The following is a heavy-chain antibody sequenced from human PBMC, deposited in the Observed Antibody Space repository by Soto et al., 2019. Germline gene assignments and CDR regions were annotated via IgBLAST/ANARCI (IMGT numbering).Heavy chain of an antibody. V-gene: IGHV4-59*08. Sequence: QVQLQESGPGLVKPSETLSLTCTASGGSISSYYWSWIRQPPGKGLEWIGYIYYSGSTNYNPSLKSRVTISVDTSKNQFSLKLSSVTAAYTAVYYCARRYGWAFDIWGQGTMVTVSS. J-gene: IGHJ3*02. CDR1: GGSISSYY. CDR3: ARRYGWAFDI. CDR2: IYYSGST. D-gene: IGHD3-16*01.